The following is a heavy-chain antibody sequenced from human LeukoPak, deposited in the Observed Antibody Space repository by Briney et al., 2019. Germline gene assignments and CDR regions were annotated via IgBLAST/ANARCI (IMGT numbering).Heavy chain of an antibody. CDR2: INPHSGGT. D-gene: IGHD6-19*01. CDR3: ARERIAVAQHRAGAWYGDNDY. J-gene: IGHJ4*02. CDR1: GYTFTGYY. Sequence: GASVKVSCKASGYTFTGYYMHWVRQAPGQGLEWMGWINPHSGGTNYAQRFQGRVTMTRDTSISTAYMELSRLRSDDTAVYYCARERIAVAQHRAGAWYGDNDYWGQGTLVTVSS. V-gene: IGHV1-2*02.